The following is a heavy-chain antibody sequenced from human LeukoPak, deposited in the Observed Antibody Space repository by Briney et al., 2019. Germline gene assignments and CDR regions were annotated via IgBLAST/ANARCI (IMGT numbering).Heavy chain of an antibody. CDR1: GYTFTNYG. D-gene: IGHD3-22*01. CDR3: ARDRGRYYDSSGYPNWLDP. Sequence: ASVKVSCKASGYTFTNYGISWVRQAPGQGLEWMGWISAYNGNTNYAQKLQGRVTMTTDTSTSTAYMELRSLRSDDTAVYYCARDRGRYYDSSGYPNWLDPWGQGTLVTVSS. CDR2: ISAYNGNT. V-gene: IGHV1-18*01. J-gene: IGHJ5*02.